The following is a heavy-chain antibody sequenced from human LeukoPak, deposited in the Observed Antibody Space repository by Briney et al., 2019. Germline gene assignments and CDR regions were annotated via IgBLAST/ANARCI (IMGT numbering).Heavy chain of an antibody. D-gene: IGHD2-15*01. CDR1: GFTFSSYE. CDR3: ARDLVAAPLFVY. J-gene: IGHJ4*02. CDR2: IGRSDSNI. Sequence: SGGSLRLSCAASGFTFSSYEMNWVRQAPGKGLEWVSYIGRSDSNIYYADSVKGRFTISRDNAKNSMYLQMNSLRADDTAVYYCARDLVAAPLFVYWGLGTLVTVSS. V-gene: IGHV3-48*03.